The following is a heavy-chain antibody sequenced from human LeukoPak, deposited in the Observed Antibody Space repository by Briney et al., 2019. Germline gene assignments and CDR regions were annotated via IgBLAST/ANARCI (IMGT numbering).Heavy chain of an antibody. V-gene: IGHV1-18*01. J-gene: IGHJ4*02. D-gene: IGHD4-17*01. Sequence: ASVTVSCKASGYTLTSYGINWMRQAPEQALEWMGWISTQSGNTNYAQKVQGRLTLTTDRSTNTAYMELRSLRSDDTAVYYCARGAYGDKWGQGTMVSVSS. CDR3: ARGAYGDK. CDR1: GYTLTSYG. CDR2: ISTQSGNT.